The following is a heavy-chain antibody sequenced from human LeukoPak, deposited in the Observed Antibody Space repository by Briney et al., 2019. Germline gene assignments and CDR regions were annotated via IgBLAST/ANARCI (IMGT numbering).Heavy chain of an antibody. CDR1: GFAFSSYG. D-gene: IGHD6-19*01. V-gene: IGHV3-33*01. CDR3: ASTSGWYEPIDY. Sequence: PGRSLRLSCAASGFAFSSYGMHWVRQAPGKGLEWVAAIWYDGSNKYYADSVKGRFTISRDNSKNTLYLQMNSLRAEDTAVYYCASTSGWYEPIDYWGQGTLVTVSS. CDR2: IWYDGSNK. J-gene: IGHJ4*02.